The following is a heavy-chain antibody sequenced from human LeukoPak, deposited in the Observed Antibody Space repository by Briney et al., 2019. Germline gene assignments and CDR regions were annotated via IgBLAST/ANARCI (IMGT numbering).Heavy chain of an antibody. J-gene: IGHJ1*01. V-gene: IGHV3-74*01. D-gene: IGHD5-24*01. CDR1: GFTFKNFV. CDR2: VNDDGRST. Sequence: PGGSLRLSCAAYGFTFKNFVMHWVRQAPGKGLVWVSRVNDDGRSTHYADYVKGRFTVSRDNAKNSLYLQLNSLRVEDTAVYYCAREGKMATAEYFQHWGQGTLVTVSS. CDR3: AREGKMATAEYFQH.